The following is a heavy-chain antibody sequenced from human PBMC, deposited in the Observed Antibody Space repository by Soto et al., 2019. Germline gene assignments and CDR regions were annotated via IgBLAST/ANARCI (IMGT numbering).Heavy chain of an antibody. J-gene: IGHJ3*02. CDR2: INHSGST. CDR3: ARAHRGYHEAFDI. CDR1: GGSFSGYY. Sequence: SETLSLTCAVYGGSFSGYYWSWIRQPPGKGLEWIGEINHSGSTNYNPSLKSRVTISVDTSKNQFSLKLSSVTAADTAVYYCARAHRGYHEAFDIWGPGTIFTVSS. D-gene: IGHD5-12*01. V-gene: IGHV4-34*01.